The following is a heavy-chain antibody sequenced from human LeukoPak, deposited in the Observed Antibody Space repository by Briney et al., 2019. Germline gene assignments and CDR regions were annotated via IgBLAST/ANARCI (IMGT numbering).Heavy chain of an antibody. CDR2: IQFDGNNK. Sequence: GGSLRLSCAASGFIFNSYGMHWVRQAPGKGLEWVAFIQFDGNNKKYADSVQGRLTISRDDSKNTLYLQMNSLRAEDTAVYYCAKGPNTLRGVIYYWGQGTLVTVSS. CDR3: AKGPNTLRGVIYY. CDR1: GFIFNSYG. J-gene: IGHJ4*02. D-gene: IGHD3-10*01. V-gene: IGHV3-30*02.